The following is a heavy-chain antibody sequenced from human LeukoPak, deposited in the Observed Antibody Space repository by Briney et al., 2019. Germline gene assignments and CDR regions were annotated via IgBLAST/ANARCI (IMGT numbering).Heavy chain of an antibody. V-gene: IGHV2-5*01. D-gene: IGHD3-10*01. J-gene: IGHJ2*01. Sequence: ESGPTLVNPTQTLTLTCTFSGFSLSTSGVGVGWIRQPPGKALEWLALIYWNDDKRYSPSLKSRLTITKDTSKNQVVLTMTNMDPVDTATYYCAHSAWFGELFTNYWYFDLWGRGTLVTVSS. CDR1: GFSLSTSGVG. CDR3: AHSAWFGELFTNYWYFDL. CDR2: IYWNDDK.